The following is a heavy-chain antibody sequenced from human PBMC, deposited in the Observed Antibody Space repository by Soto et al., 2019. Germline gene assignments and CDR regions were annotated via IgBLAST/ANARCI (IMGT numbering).Heavy chain of an antibody. D-gene: IGHD3-9*01. CDR1: GGTFSSYA. Sequence: QVQLVQSGAEVKKPGSSVKVSCKASGGTFSSYAISWVRQAPGQGLEWMGGIIPIFGTANYAQKFQGRVTITAYKSTSRAYMELSSVRSEDTAVYYCARIGRLGSEFDYWGQGTLVTVSA. J-gene: IGHJ4*02. CDR2: IIPIFGTA. CDR3: ARIGRLGSEFDY. V-gene: IGHV1-69*06.